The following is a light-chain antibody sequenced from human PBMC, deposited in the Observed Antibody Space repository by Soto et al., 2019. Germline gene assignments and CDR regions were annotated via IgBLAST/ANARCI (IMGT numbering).Light chain of an antibody. Sequence: EIVLTQSPGTLSLSPGERATLSCRASQSVSSSYLAWYQQKPGQAPRLLLYGASSRATGIPDRFSGSGSGTDFTLTISRLEPEDFAVYYCHQYGSSPATFGQGTKVDI. CDR3: HQYGSSPAT. J-gene: IGKJ1*01. V-gene: IGKV3-20*01. CDR2: GAS. CDR1: QSVSSSY.